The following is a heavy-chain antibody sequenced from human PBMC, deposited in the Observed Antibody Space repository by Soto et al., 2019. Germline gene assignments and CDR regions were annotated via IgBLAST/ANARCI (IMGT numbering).Heavy chain of an antibody. D-gene: IGHD6-13*01. J-gene: IGHJ4*02. Sequence: EVQLVESGGGLVQPGGSLRLSCAASGVTFSGYWMHWVRQAPGKGLVWVSRINSDGSSTNYAYSVRGRFTISSDNAKNTVYLQMNRLRAEDTAVYYCTRGGTQGSSYWYGVDNWGQGTMVTFSS. V-gene: IGHV3-74*01. CDR2: INSDGSST. CDR3: TRGGTQGSSYWYGVDN. CDR1: GVTFSGYW.